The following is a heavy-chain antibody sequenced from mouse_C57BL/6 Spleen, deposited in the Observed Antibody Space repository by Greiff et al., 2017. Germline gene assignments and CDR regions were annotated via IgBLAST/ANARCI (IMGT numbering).Heavy chain of an antibody. CDR3: AKGDYAPYAMDY. J-gene: IGHJ4*01. Sequence: EVKVEESGGGLVKPGGSLKLSCAASGFTFSDYGMHWVRQAPEKGLEWVAYISSGSSTIYYADTVKGRFTISRDNAKNTLFLQMTSLRSEDTAMYYCAKGDYAPYAMDYWGQGTSVTVSS. V-gene: IGHV5-17*01. CDR1: GFTFSDYG. D-gene: IGHD2-4*01. CDR2: ISSGSSTI.